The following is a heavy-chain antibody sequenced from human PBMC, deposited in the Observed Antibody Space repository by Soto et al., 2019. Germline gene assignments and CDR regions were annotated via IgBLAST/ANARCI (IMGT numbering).Heavy chain of an antibody. D-gene: IGHD6-13*01. V-gene: IGHV6-1*01. J-gene: IGHJ3*01. CDR3: ARALPNWPRIGGAGNTGFDV. Sequence: PSQTLSLTCAISGEGVSSNSAAWNWIRQYPSRGLEWLGRTYYKSKWYSDYAVSVKSRITINPHTSKNQFSLQLNSVTPEDTAVYFCARALPNWPRIGGAGNTGFDVWGQGTMVTVSS. CDR1: GEGVSSNSAA. CDR2: TYYKSKWYS.